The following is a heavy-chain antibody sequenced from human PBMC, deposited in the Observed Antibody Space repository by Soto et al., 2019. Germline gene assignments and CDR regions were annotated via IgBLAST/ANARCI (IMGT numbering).Heavy chain of an antibody. CDR1: GFTFSSYS. Sequence: ESGGGLVQPGGSLRLSCAASGFTFSSYSMNWVRQAPGKGLEWVSYISSTSSTIYYTDSVKGRFTISRDNARKSLYLQMNSLRGEDTAVYYCARGSGSYYPHWFDPWGQGTLVTVSS. CDR3: ARGSGSYYPHWFDP. CDR2: ISSTSSTI. J-gene: IGHJ5*02. V-gene: IGHV3-48*01. D-gene: IGHD3-10*01.